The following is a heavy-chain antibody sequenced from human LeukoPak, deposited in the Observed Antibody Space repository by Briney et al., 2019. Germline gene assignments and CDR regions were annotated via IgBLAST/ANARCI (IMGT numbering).Heavy chain of an antibody. D-gene: IGHD3-22*01. Sequence: PGGSLRLSCTASGFTFGDYAMSWVRQAPGKGLEWVGFIRSKAYGGTTEYAASVKGRFTISRDDSKSIAYLQMNSLKTEDTAVYYCTRDSYYYDSSGYYSWFDPWGQGTLVTVSS. J-gene: IGHJ5*02. V-gene: IGHV3-49*04. CDR2: IRSKAYGGTT. CDR1: GFTFGDYA. CDR3: TRDSYYYDSSGYYSWFDP.